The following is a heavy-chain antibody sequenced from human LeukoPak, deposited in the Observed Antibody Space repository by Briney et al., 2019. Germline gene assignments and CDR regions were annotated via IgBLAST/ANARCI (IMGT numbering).Heavy chain of an antibody. CDR1: GGSVSSGSYY. D-gene: IGHD5-12*01. Sequence: SETLSLTCTVSGGSVSSGSYYWSWIRQPPGKGLEWIGYIYYSGSTNCNPSLKSRVTISVDTSKNQFSLKLSSVTAADTAVYYCARSYSGYDSFDYWGQGTLVTVSS. V-gene: IGHV4-61*01. CDR3: ARSYSGYDSFDY. J-gene: IGHJ4*02. CDR2: IYYSGST.